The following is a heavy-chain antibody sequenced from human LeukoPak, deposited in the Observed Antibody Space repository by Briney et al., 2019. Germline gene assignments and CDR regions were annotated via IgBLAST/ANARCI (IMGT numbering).Heavy chain of an antibody. J-gene: IGHJ4*02. D-gene: IGHD2-15*01. V-gene: IGHV3-7*03. Sequence: TGGSLRLSCAASGFTFSTYWMTWVRQAPGKGLEWVTNIKQDGSEKYYVDSVKGRFTVSRDNSKNTLYLQMNSLRAEDAAVYYCAKGRDSYFFDYWGQGILVTVSS. CDR3: AKGRDSYFFDY. CDR1: GFTFSTYW. CDR2: IKQDGSEK.